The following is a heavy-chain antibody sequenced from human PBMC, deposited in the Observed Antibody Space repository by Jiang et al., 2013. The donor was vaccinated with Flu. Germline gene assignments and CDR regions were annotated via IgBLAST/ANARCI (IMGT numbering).Heavy chain of an antibody. CDR1: GYIFTSYG. V-gene: IGHV1-18*01. CDR2: ISGNSGDT. J-gene: IGHJ4*02. D-gene: IGHD4-17*01. Sequence: GAEVKKPGASVNVSCKVSGYIFTSYGIGWVRQAPGLGLEWMGWISGNSGDTKYVEKFQGRVTMTKATSTSTAYMELRSLRSDDTAVYYCARVGYGDYAIDYWGQGTLVTVSS. CDR3: ARVGYGDYAIDY.